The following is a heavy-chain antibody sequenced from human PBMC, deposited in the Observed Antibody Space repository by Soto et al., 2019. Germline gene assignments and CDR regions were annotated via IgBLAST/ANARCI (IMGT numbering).Heavy chain of an antibody. CDR1: GLIFSDYH. CDR2: IRRKANSYTT. V-gene: IGHV3-72*01. D-gene: IGHD6-19*01. Sequence: EVQLVESGGGLVQPGGSLRLSCAASGLIFSDYHMDWVRQAPGKGLKWVGRIRRKANSYTTEYAASVKGRFTISRDASNNSLYLQMNSLKSEDTAVYYCAMLGGWSGGSSGMDVWGQGSTVTVSS. J-gene: IGHJ6*02. CDR3: AMLGGWSGGSSGMDV.